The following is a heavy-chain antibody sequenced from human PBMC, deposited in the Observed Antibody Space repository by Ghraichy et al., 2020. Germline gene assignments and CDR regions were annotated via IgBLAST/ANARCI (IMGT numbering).Heavy chain of an antibody. V-gene: IGHV4-34*01. CDR1: GGSFSGYY. CDR3: ARASLPYSRRPFDY. D-gene: IGHD6-13*01. Sequence: ESLNISCAVYGGSFSGYYWSWIRQPPGKGLEWIGEINHSGSTNYNPSLKSLVTISVDTSKNQFSLKLSSVTAADTAVYYCARASLPYSRRPFDYWGQGTLVTVSS. CDR2: INHSGST. J-gene: IGHJ4*02.